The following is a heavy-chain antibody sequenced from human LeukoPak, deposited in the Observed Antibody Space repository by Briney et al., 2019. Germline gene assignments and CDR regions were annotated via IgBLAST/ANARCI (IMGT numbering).Heavy chain of an antibody. V-gene: IGHV3-74*01. D-gene: IGHD6-19*01. J-gene: IGHJ4*02. CDR2: INSDGSST. Sequence: GGSLRLSCAASGFTFSSYWMHWVRQAPGKGRVWVSRINSDGSSTSYADSVKGRFTISRDNAKNTLYLQMNGLRAQDTAVYYCAKVRIAVAAFDYWGQGTLVTVSS. CDR3: AKVRIAVAAFDY. CDR1: GFTFSSYW.